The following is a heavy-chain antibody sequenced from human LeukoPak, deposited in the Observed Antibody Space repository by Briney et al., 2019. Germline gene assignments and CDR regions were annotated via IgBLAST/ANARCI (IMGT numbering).Heavy chain of an antibody. V-gene: IGHV4-4*07. J-gene: IGHJ5*02. CDR3: AAGYCSGGSCYSNWFDP. Sequence: TSETLSLTCTVSGGSISSYYWSWIRQPAGEGLEWIGRIYTSGSTNYNPSLKSRVTTSVDTSKNQFSLKLSSVTAADTAVYYCAAGYCSGGSCYSNWFDPWGQGTLVTVSS. CDR2: IYTSGST. D-gene: IGHD2-15*01. CDR1: GGSISSYY.